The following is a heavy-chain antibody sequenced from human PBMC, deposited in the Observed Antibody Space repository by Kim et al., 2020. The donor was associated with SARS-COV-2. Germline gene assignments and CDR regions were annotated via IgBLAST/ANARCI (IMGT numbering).Heavy chain of an antibody. CDR2: INPNSGGT. CDR3: ARVYGAKTPNYYYYYGMDV. J-gene: IGHJ6*02. CDR1: GYTFTGYY. D-gene: IGHD3-10*01. V-gene: IGHV1-2*02. Sequence: ASVKVSCKASGYTFTGYYMHWVRQAPGQGLEWMGWINPNSGGTNYAQKFQGRVTMTRDTSISTAYMELSRLRSDDTAVYYCARVYGAKTPNYYYYYGMDVWGQGTTVTVSS.